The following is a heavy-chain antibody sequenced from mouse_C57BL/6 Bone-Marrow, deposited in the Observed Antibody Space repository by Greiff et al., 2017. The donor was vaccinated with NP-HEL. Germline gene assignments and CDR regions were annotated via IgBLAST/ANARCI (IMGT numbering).Heavy chain of an antibody. CDR1: GYAFTNYL. V-gene: IGHV1-54*01. CDR3: ARGYGYDRTWFAY. D-gene: IGHD2-2*01. Sequence: QVQLKQSGAELVRPGTSVKVSCKASGYAFTNYLIEWVKQRPGQGLEWIGVINPGSGGTNYNEKFKGKATLTADKSSSTAYMQLSSLTSEDSAVYFCARGYGYDRTWFAYWGQGTLVTVSA. J-gene: IGHJ3*01. CDR2: INPGSGGT.